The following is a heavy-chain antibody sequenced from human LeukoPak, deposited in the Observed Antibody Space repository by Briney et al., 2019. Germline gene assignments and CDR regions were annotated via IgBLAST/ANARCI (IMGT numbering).Heavy chain of an antibody. CDR1: GGSISSSSYY. V-gene: IGHV4-39*07. CDR2: IYYSGST. CDR3: ARHSRSGYSYGLFDY. D-gene: IGHD5-18*01. Sequence: SETLSLTCTVSGGSISSSSYYWGWIRQPPGKGLEWIGSIYYSGSTYYNPSLKSRVTISVDTSKNQFSLKLSSVTAADTAVYYCARHSRSGYSYGLFDYWGQGTLVTVSS. J-gene: IGHJ4*02.